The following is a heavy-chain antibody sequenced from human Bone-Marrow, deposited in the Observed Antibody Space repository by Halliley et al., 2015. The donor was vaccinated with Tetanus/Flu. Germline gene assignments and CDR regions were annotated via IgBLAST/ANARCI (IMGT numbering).Heavy chain of an antibody. CDR3: ASGLSKFDP. CDR2: FYHSGST. V-gene: IGHV4-59*01. J-gene: IGHJ5*02. Sequence: EGLEWIGYFYHSGSTKYNPSLQSRVTISADTSKNLFSLKLKSVTAADTAVYYCASGLSKFDPWGQGTLVTVSS. D-gene: IGHD2-21*02.